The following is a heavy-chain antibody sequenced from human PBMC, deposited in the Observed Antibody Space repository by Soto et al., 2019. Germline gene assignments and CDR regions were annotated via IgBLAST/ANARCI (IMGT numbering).Heavy chain of an antibody. V-gene: IGHV3-33*01. Sequence: GGFQRLPNGTAGFSLKTFGMHRVRQAPGKGLEWVAVIWYDRSNKYYADSVKGRFTISRDNSKNTLYLQMNSLRAEDTAVYYCARENFYDSSGYYPYFDYWRQGTLVTVSS. D-gene: IGHD3-22*01. CDR2: IWYDRSNK. CDR1: GFSLKTFG. CDR3: ARENFYDSSGYYPYFDY. J-gene: IGHJ4*02.